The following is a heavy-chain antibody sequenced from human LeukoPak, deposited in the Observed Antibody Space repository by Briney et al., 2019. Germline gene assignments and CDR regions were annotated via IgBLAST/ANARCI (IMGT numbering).Heavy chain of an antibody. CDR3: ARVKIIMLRGVITPGWFDP. CDR1: GLTVSSNY. D-gene: IGHD3-10*01. V-gene: IGHV3-53*01. J-gene: IGHJ5*02. Sequence: GGSLRLSYAASGLTVSSNYMTWVRQAPGKGLEWVSVIYSGGSTYYADSVKGRFTISRDNSKNTLYLQMNSLRAEDTAVYYCARVKIIMLRGVITPGWFDPWGQGTLVTVSS. CDR2: IYSGGST.